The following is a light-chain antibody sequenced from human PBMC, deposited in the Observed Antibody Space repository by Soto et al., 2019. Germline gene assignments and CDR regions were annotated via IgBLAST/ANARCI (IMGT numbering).Light chain of an antibody. CDR3: QQYNTWPPLT. V-gene: IGKV3-15*01. J-gene: IGKJ4*01. CDR1: QSVSSN. Sequence: IVMTQSPATLSVSPGERATLSCRASQSVSSNLAWYQQKPGQAPRLLIFGASNRATAIPARFTGSGSGTEFTLTISSLQSEDFAVYYCQQYNTWPPLTFGGGTKVEIK. CDR2: GAS.